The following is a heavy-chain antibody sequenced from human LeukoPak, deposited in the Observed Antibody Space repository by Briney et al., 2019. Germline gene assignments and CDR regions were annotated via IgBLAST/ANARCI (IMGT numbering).Heavy chain of an antibody. D-gene: IGHD2-2*01. CDR3: ARDTRARGNYFDY. CDR2: IYYSGST. J-gene: IGHJ4*02. CDR1: GGSISSGGYY. Sequence: PSETLSLTCTVSGGSISSGGYYWSWIRPHPGKGLEWIGYIYYSGSTYYNPSLKSRVTISVDTSKNQFSLKLSSVTAADTAVYYCARDTRARGNYFDYWGQGALVTVSS. V-gene: IGHV4-31*03.